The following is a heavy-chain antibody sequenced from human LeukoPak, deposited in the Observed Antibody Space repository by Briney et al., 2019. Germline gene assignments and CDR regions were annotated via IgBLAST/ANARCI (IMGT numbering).Heavy chain of an antibody. V-gene: IGHV3-30-3*01. CDR1: GFTFSSYA. Sequence: GGSLRLSCAASGFTFSSYAMHWVRQAPGKGLEWVAVISYDGSNKYYADSVKGRFTISRDNSKNTLYLQMNSLRAEDTAVYYCARAFTIFGVARGYWGQGTLVTVSS. J-gene: IGHJ4*02. CDR2: ISYDGSNK. D-gene: IGHD3-3*01. CDR3: ARAFTIFGVARGY.